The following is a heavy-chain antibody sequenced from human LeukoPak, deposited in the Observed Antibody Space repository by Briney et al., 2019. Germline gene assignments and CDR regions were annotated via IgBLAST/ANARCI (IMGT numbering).Heavy chain of an antibody. CDR1: GGSISSYY. D-gene: IGHD3-16*02. CDR3: ARLRLGELSLYYFDY. V-gene: IGHV4-59*01. Sequence: PSETLSLTCTVSGGSISSYYWSWIRQPPGKGLEWIGYIYYSGSTSYNPSLKSRVTISVDMSKNQFSLKLSSVTAADTAVYYCARLRLGELSLYYFDYWGQGTLVTVSS. J-gene: IGHJ4*02. CDR2: IYYSGST.